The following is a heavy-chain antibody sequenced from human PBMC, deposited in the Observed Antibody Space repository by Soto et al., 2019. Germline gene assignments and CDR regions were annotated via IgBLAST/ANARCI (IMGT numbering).Heavy chain of an antibody. CDR1: GYRFCFFC. D-gene: IGHD3-22*01. V-gene: IGHV1-18*01. Sequence: GGPVEGSCKGSGYRFCFFCINLVGQAPGQGLEWMGWINPSDGNRNFAQKFEDRVTMTTATSTNTVFLELRSLKSDDTAIYYCARDRLRGYDSSGFYSWGQGTMVTVSS. CDR2: INPSDGNR. CDR3: ARDRLRGYDSSGFYS. J-gene: IGHJ4*02.